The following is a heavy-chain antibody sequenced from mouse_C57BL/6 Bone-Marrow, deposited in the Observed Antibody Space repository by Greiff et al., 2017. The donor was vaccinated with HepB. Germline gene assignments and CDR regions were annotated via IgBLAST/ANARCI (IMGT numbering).Heavy chain of an antibody. Sequence: VHLVESGAELMKPGASVKLSCKATGYTFTGYWIEWVKQRPGHGLEWIGEILPGSGSTNYNEKFKGKATFTADTSSNTAYMKLSSLTTEDSAIYYCARTKFNSCYYYGFAYWGQGTLVTVSA. V-gene: IGHV1-9*01. CDR1: GYTFTGYW. CDR2: ILPGSGST. J-gene: IGHJ3*01. CDR3: ARTKFNSCYYYGFAY. D-gene: IGHD1-1*01.